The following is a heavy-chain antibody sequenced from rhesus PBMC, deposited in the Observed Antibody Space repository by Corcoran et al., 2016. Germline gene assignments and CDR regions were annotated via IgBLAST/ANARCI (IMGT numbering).Heavy chain of an antibody. J-gene: IGHJ5-2*02. Sequence: QVQLQESGPGLVKPSETLSLTCAVSGISITTNYWTWIRQSPGKGLEWIGYFSGSSGSTSYNPPRNSRVTISKDTSENQFYLRLNSMTAADTAVYYCARDAVSLDVWGRGLLVTVSS. CDR3: ARDAVSLDV. CDR2: FSGSSGST. V-gene: IGHV4-147*01. CDR1: GISITTNY.